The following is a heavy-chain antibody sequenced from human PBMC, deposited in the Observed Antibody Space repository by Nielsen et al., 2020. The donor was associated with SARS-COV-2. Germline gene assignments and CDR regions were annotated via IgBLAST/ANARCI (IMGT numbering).Heavy chain of an antibody. V-gene: IGHV3-30*18. Sequence: SLKISCAASGFSFNNYGMHWVRQAPGKGLEWVAYISYEGSKQFYGDSVKGRFTISRDFSKSTLYLQMNSLRAEDTAMYYCAKDRAIFMIYFTRGGPDYWGQGTLVTVSS. CDR3: AKDRAIFMIYFTRGGPDY. D-gene: IGHD3/OR15-3a*01. CDR1: GFSFNNYG. J-gene: IGHJ4*02. CDR2: ISYEGSKQ.